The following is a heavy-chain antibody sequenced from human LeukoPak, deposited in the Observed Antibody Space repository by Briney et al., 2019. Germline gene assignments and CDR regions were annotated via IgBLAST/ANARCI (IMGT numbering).Heavy chain of an antibody. CDR3: AHRFLEWLSHDAFDI. D-gene: IGHD3-3*01. CDR1: GFSLSTSGVG. CDR2: IYWNDDK. J-gene: IGHJ3*02. V-gene: IGHV2-5*01. Sequence: SGPTLVKPTQTLTLTCTFSGFSLSTSGVGVGWIRQPPGKALEWLALIYWNDDKRYSPSLKSRLTITKDTSKNLVVLTMTNMDPVDTATYYCAHRFLEWLSHDAFDIWGQGTMVTVSS.